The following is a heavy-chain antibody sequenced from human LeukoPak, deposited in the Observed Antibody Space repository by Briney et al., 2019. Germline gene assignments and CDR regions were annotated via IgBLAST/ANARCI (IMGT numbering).Heavy chain of an antibody. CDR2: IIPISATA. V-gene: IGHV1-69*13. J-gene: IGHJ4*02. CDR3: ARDGRGYSGYDYDY. Sequence: SVSLSSTSSGGTFSIHGISWVRQAPGQGLEWMGGIIPISATADYAQNFQGRVMITADESTSTAYMEVRSLISDDTAVYYCARDGRGYSGYDYDYWGQGTLVTVSS. D-gene: IGHD5-12*01. CDR1: GGTFSIHG.